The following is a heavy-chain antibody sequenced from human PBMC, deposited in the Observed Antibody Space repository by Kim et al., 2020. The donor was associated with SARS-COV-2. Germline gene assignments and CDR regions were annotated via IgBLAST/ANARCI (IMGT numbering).Heavy chain of an antibody. V-gene: IGHV3-23*01. D-gene: IGHD3-10*01. CDR3: AKDRGAVYGSADAFDI. J-gene: IGHJ3*02. Sequence: SGRGRLTISRDNSKTTLYLQLNSLRAEDTAVYYCAKDRGAVYGSADAFDIWGQGTMITVSS.